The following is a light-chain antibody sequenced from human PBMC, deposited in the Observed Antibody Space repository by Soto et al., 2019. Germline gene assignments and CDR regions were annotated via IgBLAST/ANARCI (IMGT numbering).Light chain of an antibody. V-gene: IGLV2-14*03. Sequence: THPASGSGSPGQSIAVSCTGTSSDVGAYNFVSWYQHHPGKAPKLIIYDVNNRPSGVSDRFSGSKSGNTASLTISGLQAEDEADYYCTSYTSSFTYVFRVGTKVTVL. CDR3: TSYTSSFTYV. CDR1: SSDVGAYNF. CDR2: DVN. J-gene: IGLJ1*01.